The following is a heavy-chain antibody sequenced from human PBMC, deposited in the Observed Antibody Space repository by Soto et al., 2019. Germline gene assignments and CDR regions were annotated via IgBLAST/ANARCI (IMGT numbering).Heavy chain of an antibody. CDR2: ITETGGDT. V-gene: IGHV3-23*01. CDR1: GFTFSKFV. CDR3: TKASPDRHHMDV. J-gene: IGHJ6*02. Sequence: EVQLLESGGDLVQPGGSLRLSCAASGFTFSKFVMRWVRQTPGKGLEWVSTITETGGDTYYTDSVKGRFTISRDNSKNMLYLQITSLRAEDTALYYCTKASPDRHHMDVWGQGTTVTVSS.